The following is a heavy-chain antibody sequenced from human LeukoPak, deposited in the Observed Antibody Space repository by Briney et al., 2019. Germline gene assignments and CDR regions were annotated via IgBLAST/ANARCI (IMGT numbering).Heavy chain of an antibody. Sequence: ASVKVSCKASGDTFTSYGISWVRQAPGQGLEWMGWISAYNGNTNYAPKLQGRVTMTTDTSTSTAYMELRSLRSDDTAVYYCARDLTVVPAAYFDYWGQGTLVTVSS. CDR1: GDTFTSYG. V-gene: IGHV1-18*01. CDR3: ARDLTVVPAAYFDY. J-gene: IGHJ4*02. D-gene: IGHD2-2*01. CDR2: ISAYNGNT.